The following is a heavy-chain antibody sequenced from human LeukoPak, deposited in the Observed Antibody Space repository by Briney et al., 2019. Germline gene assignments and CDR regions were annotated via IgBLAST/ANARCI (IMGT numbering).Heavy chain of an antibody. CDR3: AKEDGGVPYGDY. V-gene: IGHV3-23*01. Sequence: PGGSLRLSCAASGFTFSDYYMSWIRQAPGKGLEWVSGISGSGGSTYYADSVKGRFTISRDNSKNTLFLQMNTLRAEDTAIYFCAKEDGGVPYGDYWGQGTLVTVSS. CDR1: GFTFSDYY. J-gene: IGHJ4*02. CDR2: ISGSGGST. D-gene: IGHD3-16*01.